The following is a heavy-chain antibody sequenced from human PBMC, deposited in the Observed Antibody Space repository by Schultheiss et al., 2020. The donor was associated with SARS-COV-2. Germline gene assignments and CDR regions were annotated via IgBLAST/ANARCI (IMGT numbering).Heavy chain of an antibody. CDR2: ISSSSSYI. CDR1: GFTFSSYS. D-gene: IGHD3-22*01. Sequence: GESLKISCAASGFTFSSYSMNWVRQAPGKGLEWVSSISSSSSYIYYADSVKGRFTISRDNAKNSLYLQMNSLRAEDTAVYYCARGYTYYYDSSGYPVFDYWGQGTLVTVSS. V-gene: IGHV3-21*01. J-gene: IGHJ4*02. CDR3: ARGYTYYYDSSGYPVFDY.